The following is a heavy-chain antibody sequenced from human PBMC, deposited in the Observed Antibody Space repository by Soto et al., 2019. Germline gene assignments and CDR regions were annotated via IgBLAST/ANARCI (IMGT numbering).Heavy chain of an antibody. CDR1: GYTFTSYY. V-gene: IGHV1-46*03. CDR3: ARAPLWGTTPYYSYYMDV. J-gene: IGHJ6*03. D-gene: IGHD3-16*01. CDR2: INPSGGST. Sequence: QVQLVQSGAEVKKPGASVKVSCKASGYTFTSYYMHWVRQAPGQGLEWMGIINPSGGSTSYAQKFQGRVTMTRDTSTSTFYMELSSLRSEDTAVYYCARAPLWGTTPYYSYYMDVWGKGTTVTVSS.